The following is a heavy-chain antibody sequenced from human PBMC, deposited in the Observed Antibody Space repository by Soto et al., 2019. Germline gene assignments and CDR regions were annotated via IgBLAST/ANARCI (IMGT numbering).Heavy chain of an antibody. V-gene: IGHV3-23*01. CDR1: GFTFDNYG. J-gene: IGHJ6*02. CDR2: STGAGGST. Sequence: EVQLLESGGGLVQPGGSLRLSCAASGFTFDNYGMRWVRQAPGKGLAWLGASTGAGGSTYNADSVKGRFTIVRDNSKKTVYLQVDSMRVEDTAVYYCANGHSASFGNYDYFGMDAWGQGTTVTVSS. D-gene: IGHD3-16*01. CDR3: ANGHSASFGNYDYFGMDA.